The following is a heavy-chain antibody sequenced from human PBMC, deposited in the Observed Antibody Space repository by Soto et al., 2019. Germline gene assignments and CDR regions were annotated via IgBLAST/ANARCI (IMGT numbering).Heavy chain of an antibody. CDR3: ARSQREGYGSGSYLSY. CDR2: IYHSGSP. J-gene: IGHJ4*02. V-gene: IGHV4-4*02. CDR1: SGSISSSNW. D-gene: IGHD3-10*01. Sequence: QVQLQESGPGLVKPSGTLSLTCAVSSGSISSSNWWSWVRQPPGKGLEWIGEIYHSGSPNYNPSLKSRVTISVDKSKHQFSLKLSSVAAADTAVYYCARSQREGYGSGSYLSYWGQGTLVTVSS.